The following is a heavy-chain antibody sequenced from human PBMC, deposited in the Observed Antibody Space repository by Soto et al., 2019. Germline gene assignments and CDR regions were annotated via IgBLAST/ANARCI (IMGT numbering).Heavy chain of an antibody. D-gene: IGHD2-21*02. J-gene: IGHJ4*02. CDR2: IYYSGST. CDR3: ARHRGVVVTAPIDY. V-gene: IGHV4-39*01. Sequence: SETLSLTCTVSGGSISSSSYYWGWIRQPPGKGLEWIGSIYYSGSTYYNPSLKSRVTISVDTSKNQFSLKLSSVTAADTAVYYCARHRGVVVTAPIDYWGQGTLVTVSS. CDR1: GGSISSSSYY.